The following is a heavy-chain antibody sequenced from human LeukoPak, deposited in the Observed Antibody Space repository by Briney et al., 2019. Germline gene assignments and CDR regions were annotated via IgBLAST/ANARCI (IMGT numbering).Heavy chain of an antibody. Sequence: SETLSLTCTVSGGSISSYYWSWIRRPAGKGLEWIGRIYTSGSTNYNPSLKSRVTMSVDTSKNQFSLKLSSVTAADTAVYYCARDLVVVPAATPPTLGAFDIWGQGTMVTVSS. V-gene: IGHV4-4*07. D-gene: IGHD2-2*02. CDR3: ARDLVVVPAATPPTLGAFDI. CDR1: GGSISSYY. CDR2: IYTSGST. J-gene: IGHJ3*02.